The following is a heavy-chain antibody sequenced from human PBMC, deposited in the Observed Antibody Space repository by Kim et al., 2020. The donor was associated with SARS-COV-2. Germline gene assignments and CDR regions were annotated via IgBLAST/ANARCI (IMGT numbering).Heavy chain of an antibody. Sequence: YYVESVKGRFTISRDNSKNTLFLHMFALGDEDTAVYYCAKEGPSGTFPDYWGQGTLVTVSS. CDR3: AKEGPSGTFPDY. D-gene: IGHD3-10*01. V-gene: IGHV3-30*02. J-gene: IGHJ4*02.